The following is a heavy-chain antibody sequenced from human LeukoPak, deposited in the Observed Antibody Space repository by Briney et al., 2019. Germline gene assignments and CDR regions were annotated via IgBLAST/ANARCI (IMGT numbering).Heavy chain of an antibody. Sequence: PGGSLRLSCSASGFSFISYSMNWVRQAPGKGLEWVSSISSSSDYIYHADSVKGRFTISRDNAKNSLYLQMNSLRAEDTAVYYCARDQVGASDYWGQGTLVTVSS. CDR1: GFSFISYS. CDR3: ARDQVGASDY. D-gene: IGHD1-26*01. CDR2: ISSSSDYI. J-gene: IGHJ4*02. V-gene: IGHV3-21*01.